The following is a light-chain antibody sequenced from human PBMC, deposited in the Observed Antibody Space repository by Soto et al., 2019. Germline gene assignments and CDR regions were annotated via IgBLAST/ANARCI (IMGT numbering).Light chain of an antibody. CDR2: GAS. V-gene: IGKV1-9*01. CDR1: LAIASF. J-gene: IGKJ1*01. Sequence: IQLTQSPSSLSASVGDRVTITCRASLAIASFLAWYQQKPGTAPTLLIYGASTLQSGVPSRFSGSRSGTDYTLTIGSLQPEDFATYYCQQLNGSPWTFGQGTKVDIK. CDR3: QQLNGSPWT.